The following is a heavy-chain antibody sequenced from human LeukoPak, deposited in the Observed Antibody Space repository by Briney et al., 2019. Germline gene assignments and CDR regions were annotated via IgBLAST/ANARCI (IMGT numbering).Heavy chain of an antibody. D-gene: IGHD6-13*01. V-gene: IGHV1-18*01. CDR3: ARAVEQQLAGWFWFDP. J-gene: IGHJ5*02. CDR1: GGTFSSHA. CDR2: ISAYNGNT. Sequence: ASVKVSCKASGGTFSSHAISWVRQAPGQGLEWVGWISAYNGNTNYAQKLQGRVTMTTDTSTSTAYMELRSLRSDDTAVYYCARAVEQQLAGWFWFDPWGQGTLVTVSS.